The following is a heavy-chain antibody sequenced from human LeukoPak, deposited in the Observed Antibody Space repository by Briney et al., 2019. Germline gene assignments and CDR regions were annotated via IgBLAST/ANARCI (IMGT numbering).Heavy chain of an antibody. CDR1: GGSISSYY. D-gene: IGHD2-2*01. CDR3: ARYCSSTSCPGGFDY. V-gene: IGHV4-4*07. CDR2: IYTSGST. Sequence: SETLSLTCTVSGGSISSYYWSWIRQPAGKGLEWIGRIYTSGSTNYNPSLKSRVTISVDTSKNQFSLKLSSVTAADTAVYYCARYCSSTSCPGGFDYWGQGTLVTVSS. J-gene: IGHJ4*02.